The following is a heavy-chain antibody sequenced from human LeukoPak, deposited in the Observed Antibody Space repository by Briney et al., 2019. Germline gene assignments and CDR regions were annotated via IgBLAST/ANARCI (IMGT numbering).Heavy chain of an antibody. D-gene: IGHD5-12*01. CDR3: ARVRSGHGDYFDY. J-gene: IGHJ4*02. Sequence: PSETLSLTCTVSGGSISSSSYYWSWIRQHPGKGLEWIGYIYYSGSTYYNPSLKSRVSISVDTSKNQFSLKLSSVTAADTAVYYCARVRSGHGDYFDYWGQGTLVTVSS. V-gene: IGHV4-31*03. CDR1: GGSISSSSYY. CDR2: IYYSGST.